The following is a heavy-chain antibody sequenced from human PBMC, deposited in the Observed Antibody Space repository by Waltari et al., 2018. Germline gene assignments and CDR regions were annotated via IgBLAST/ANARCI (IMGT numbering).Heavy chain of an antibody. CDR1: GLTFSSYA. D-gene: IGHD2-8*01. CDR2: IGGSAINT. Sequence: EVQVLESGGGLVQPGGSLRLSCAASGLTFSSYAMSWVRPAPGKGVEWIARIGGSAINTYYAGSVKGRFTISRDNSKNTLYLQMNSLRADDTAVYYCAKDRCTNGVCWDDYWGQGTLVTVSS. CDR3: AKDRCTNGVCWDDY. J-gene: IGHJ4*02. V-gene: IGHV3-23*01.